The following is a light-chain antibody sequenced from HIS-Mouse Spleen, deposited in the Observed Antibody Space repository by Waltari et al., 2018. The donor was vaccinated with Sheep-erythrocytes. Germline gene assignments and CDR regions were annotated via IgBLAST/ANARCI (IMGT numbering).Light chain of an antibody. Sequence: QSSLTQPPSASGSPGQSVTIPCTGTSSDACGDNYVSGYQQHPGKTPQLLIYEVSKRPSGVPDRFSGSKSGNTASLTVSGLQAEDEADYYCSSYAGSNNYVFGTGTKVTVL. CDR2: EVS. J-gene: IGLJ1*01. V-gene: IGLV2-8*01. CDR1: SSDACGDNY. CDR3: SSYAGSNNYV.